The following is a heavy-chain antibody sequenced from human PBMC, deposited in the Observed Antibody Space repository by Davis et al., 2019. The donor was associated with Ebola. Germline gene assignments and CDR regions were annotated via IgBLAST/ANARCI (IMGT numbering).Heavy chain of an antibody. J-gene: IGHJ4*02. V-gene: IGHV3-7*01. Sequence: GESLKISCAASGFTFRSYWMSWVRQAPGKGLEWLANIKQDGSEKYYVDSVKGRFTISIDNARTSLYLQMNSLRAEDTAVYYCARGGWSAMIVDYWGQGTLVTVSS. CDR1: GFTFRSYW. D-gene: IGHD3-22*01. CDR3: ARGGWSAMIVDY. CDR2: IKQDGSEK.